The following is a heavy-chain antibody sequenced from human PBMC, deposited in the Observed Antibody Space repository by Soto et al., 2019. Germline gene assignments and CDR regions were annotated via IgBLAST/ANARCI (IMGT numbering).Heavy chain of an antibody. Sequence: GGSLRLSCAASGFTIDNYGMSWVRQVPGKGLEWVSGMYWKDGNTHYADSVKGRFTISRDNAKNSLFLQLNSLRAEDTALYYFVRSGDYRSGSYWYFFDYWGQGALVTVSS. CDR2: MYWKDGNT. CDR1: GFTIDNYG. V-gene: IGHV3-20*04. D-gene: IGHD3-10*01. CDR3: VRSGDYRSGSYWYFFDY. J-gene: IGHJ4*02.